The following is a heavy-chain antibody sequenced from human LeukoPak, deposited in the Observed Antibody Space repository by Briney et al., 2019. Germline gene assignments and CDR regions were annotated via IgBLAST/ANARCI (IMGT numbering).Heavy chain of an antibody. D-gene: IGHD3-16*01. CDR2: INPSGGSP. Sequence: GASVKVSCKASGYTFTSYYIHWVRQAPGQGLEWMGVINPSGGSPNYALKFQGRVTMTRDTSTSTVYMELSSLRSEDTAVYYCARERGGHYFDYWGQGTLVTVSS. J-gene: IGHJ4*02. CDR3: ARERGGHYFDY. CDR1: GYTFTSYY. V-gene: IGHV1-46*01.